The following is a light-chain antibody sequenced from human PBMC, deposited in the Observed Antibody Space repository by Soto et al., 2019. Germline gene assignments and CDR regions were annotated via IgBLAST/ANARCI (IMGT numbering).Light chain of an antibody. V-gene: IGKV4-1*01. Sequence: IVRTQSPDSLAVSLGERATINCKSSQSVLYSSNNKNYLAWYQQKPGQPPKLLIYWASTRESGVPDRFSGSGSGTDFTLTISSLQAEDVAVYYCQQYYSTPWTFGQGTKVDIK. CDR1: QSVLYSSNNKNY. CDR3: QQYYSTPWT. J-gene: IGKJ1*01. CDR2: WAS.